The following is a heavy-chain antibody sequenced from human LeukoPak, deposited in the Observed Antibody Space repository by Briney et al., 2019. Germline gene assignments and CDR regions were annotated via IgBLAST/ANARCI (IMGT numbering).Heavy chain of an antibody. Sequence: ASVKVSCKASGGSFSSYGISWVRQAPGQGLEWMGGIIPIFGTANYAQNFQGRVTITADESTSTAYMELSSLRSEDTAVYYCARRPGGYYYDYWGQGTLVTVSS. V-gene: IGHV1-69*13. CDR1: GGSFSSYG. CDR2: IIPIFGTA. CDR3: ARRPGGYYYDY. D-gene: IGHD3-22*01. J-gene: IGHJ4*02.